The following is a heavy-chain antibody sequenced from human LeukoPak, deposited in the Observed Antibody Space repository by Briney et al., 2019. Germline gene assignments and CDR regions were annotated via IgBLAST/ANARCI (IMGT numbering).Heavy chain of an antibody. D-gene: IGHD4-11*01. V-gene: IGHV4-34*01. Sequence: SETLSLTCAVYGGSFSGYYWSWIRQPPGKGLEWIGEINHSGSTNYNPSLKSRVTISVDTSKNQFSLKLSSVTAADTAVYYCARGLTIDYWGQGTLVTVSS. CDR1: GGSFSGYY. J-gene: IGHJ4*02. CDR2: INHSGST. CDR3: ARGLTIDY.